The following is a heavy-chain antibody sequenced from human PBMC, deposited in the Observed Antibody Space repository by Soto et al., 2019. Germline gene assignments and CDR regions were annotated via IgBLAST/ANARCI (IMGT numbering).Heavy chain of an antibody. CDR2: ISSNGGTT. D-gene: IGHD1-26*01. Sequence: EVQLVESGGGLVQPGGSLRLSCAASGFTFSSYSMHWVRQAPGKGLEYVSAISSNGGTTSYANSVKGRFTISRDNSKNMLYLQMGCLRAEDMAVYYCGGYSGDGIWSWGQGTLVTVSS. J-gene: IGHJ5*02. CDR3: GGYSGDGIWS. CDR1: GFTFSSYS. V-gene: IGHV3-64*01.